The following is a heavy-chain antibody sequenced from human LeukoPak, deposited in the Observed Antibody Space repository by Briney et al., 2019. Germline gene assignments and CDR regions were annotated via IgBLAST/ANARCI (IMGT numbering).Heavy chain of an antibody. CDR1: GLTVSSNY. D-gene: IGHD1-1*01. CDR2: IRYDGSNK. V-gene: IGHV3-30*02. J-gene: IGHJ3*02. Sequence: PGGSLRLSCAASGLTVSSNYMSWVRQAPGKGLEWVAFIRYDGSNKYYADSVKGRFTISRDNSKNTLYLQMNSLRAEDTAVYYCAKSRSLLERAPVDAFDIWGQGTMVTVSS. CDR3: AKSRSLLERAPVDAFDI.